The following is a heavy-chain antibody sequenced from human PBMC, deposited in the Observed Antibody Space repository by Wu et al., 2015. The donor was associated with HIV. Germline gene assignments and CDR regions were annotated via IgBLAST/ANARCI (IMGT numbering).Heavy chain of an antibody. D-gene: IGHD3-3*02. CDR3: ARVISSWPSGAFDI. V-gene: IGHV1-2*02. CDR1: GYTFTSYG. CDR2: INSNGGGT. J-gene: IGHJ3*02. Sequence: QVQLVQSGAEVKKPGASVKVSCKASGYTFTSYGITWVRQAPGQGLEWMGSINSNGGGTNYAQNFQGRVTISRDTYLRTVYLEVRGLTFDDSAVFYCARVISSWPSGAFDIWAKGTGHRLF.